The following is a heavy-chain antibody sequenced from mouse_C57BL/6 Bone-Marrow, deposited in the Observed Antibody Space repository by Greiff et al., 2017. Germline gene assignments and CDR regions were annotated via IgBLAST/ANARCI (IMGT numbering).Heavy chain of an antibody. CDR3: ARDYYGSLWYFDV. V-gene: IGHV3-8*01. Sequence: VQLQQSGPGLAKPSQTLSLPCSVTGYSITSDYWNWIRKFPGNKLEYMGYISYSGSTYYNPSLKSRISITRDTSKNQYYLQLNSVTTEDTATYYCARDYYGSLWYFDVWGTGTTVTVSS. J-gene: IGHJ1*03. CDR1: GYSITSDY. D-gene: IGHD1-1*01. CDR2: ISYSGST.